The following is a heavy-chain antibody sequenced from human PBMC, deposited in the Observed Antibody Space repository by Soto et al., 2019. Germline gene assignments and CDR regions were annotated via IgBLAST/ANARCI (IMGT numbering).Heavy chain of an antibody. J-gene: IGHJ6*02. CDR2: INPNSGGT. CDR3: ASFRGAAATFDGYYGMDV. Sequence: ASVKVSCKASGYTFTGYYMHWARQAPGQGPEWMGWINPNSGGTNYAQKFQGWVTMTRDTSISTAYMELSRLGSDDTAVYYCASFRGAAATFDGYYGMDVWGQGTRVTVSS. V-gene: IGHV1-2*04. CDR1: GYTFTGYY. D-gene: IGHD3-9*01.